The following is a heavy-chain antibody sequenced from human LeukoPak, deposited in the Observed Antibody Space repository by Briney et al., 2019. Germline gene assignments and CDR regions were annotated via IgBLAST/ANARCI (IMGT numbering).Heavy chain of an antibody. J-gene: IGHJ4*02. Sequence: PGGSLRLSCAASGFTFSSYAMTWVRQAPGKGLEWVSAISGSGAGTYYADSVKGRFTISRDNSKNTLYLQMNSLRAEDTAVYYCAKEVSRVTTFYFDYWGRGTLVTVSS. CDR3: AKEVSRVTTFYFDY. D-gene: IGHD4-17*01. CDR2: ISGSGAGT. CDR1: GFTFSSYA. V-gene: IGHV3-23*01.